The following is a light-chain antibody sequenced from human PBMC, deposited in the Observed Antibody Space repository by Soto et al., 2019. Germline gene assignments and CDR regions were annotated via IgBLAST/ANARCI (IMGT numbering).Light chain of an antibody. Sequence: QSALTQPPSVSAAPGQTVTVSCSGSSSNIGNNHVSWYQHLPGTAPKVLIYDNNKRPSGIPDRFSGSKSATSATLDITGLQTGDEADYYCGSWDRSLRGWVFGGGTKLTVL. CDR3: GSWDRSLRGWV. CDR1: SSNIGNNH. V-gene: IGLV1-51*01. J-gene: IGLJ3*02. CDR2: DNN.